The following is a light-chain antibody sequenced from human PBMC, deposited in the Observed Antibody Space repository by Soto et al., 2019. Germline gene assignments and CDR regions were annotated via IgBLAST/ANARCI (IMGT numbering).Light chain of an antibody. CDR2: DST. J-gene: IGKJ5*01. CDR1: QSIHTS. CDR3: QQRNVWPPIT. Sequence: VLTQPPATLSLSPGERATLSCRASQSIHTSLAWYQQKSGKPPRLVIYDSTLRANGVPDRFGGSRSGTEFTLTINSLEPKDFAVYYCQQRNVWPPITFGQGTRLEI. V-gene: IGKV3-11*01.